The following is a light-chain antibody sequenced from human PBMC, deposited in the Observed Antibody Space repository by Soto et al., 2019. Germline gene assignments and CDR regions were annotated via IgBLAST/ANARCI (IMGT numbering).Light chain of an antibody. CDR2: GAS. V-gene: IGKV3-15*01. CDR3: QQDYNWPRT. J-gene: IGKJ1*01. CDR1: QSVSSN. Sequence: EIVLSQSPAPLSVYPGETATLSCRASQSVSSNLAWYQQKPGQAPRLLIYGASTRATGIPARFSGSGSGTEFTLTISSLQSEDFAVYYCQQDYNWPRTFGQGTKVDIK.